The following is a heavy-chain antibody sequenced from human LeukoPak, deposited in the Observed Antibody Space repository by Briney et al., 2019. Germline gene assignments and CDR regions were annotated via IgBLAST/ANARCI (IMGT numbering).Heavy chain of an antibody. CDR1: GFTFSSYA. Sequence: GGSLRLSCAASGFTFSSYAMHWVRQAPGKGLEYVSAISSNGGSTYYANSVKGRFTISRDNSKNTLYLQMGSLRAEDMAVYYCARHREGTTQVGLFNYWGQGTLVTVSS. V-gene: IGHV3-64*01. D-gene: IGHD2-2*01. J-gene: IGHJ4*02. CDR2: ISSNGGST. CDR3: ARHREGTTQVGLFNY.